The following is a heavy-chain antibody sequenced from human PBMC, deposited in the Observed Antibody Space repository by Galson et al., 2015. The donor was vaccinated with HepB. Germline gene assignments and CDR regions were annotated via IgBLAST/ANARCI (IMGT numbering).Heavy chain of an antibody. CDR1: GFTFSSYA. CDR2: ISGSGGST. D-gene: IGHD4-17*01. V-gene: IGHV3-23*01. J-gene: IGHJ6*02. CDR3: AKDRTVTTWADYYHGMDV. Sequence: SLRLSCAASGFTFSSYAMSWVRQAPGKGLEWVSAISGSGGSTYYADSVKGRLTISRDNSKNTLYLQMNSLRAEDTAVYYCAKDRTVTTWADYYHGMDVWVQRTTVTVSS.